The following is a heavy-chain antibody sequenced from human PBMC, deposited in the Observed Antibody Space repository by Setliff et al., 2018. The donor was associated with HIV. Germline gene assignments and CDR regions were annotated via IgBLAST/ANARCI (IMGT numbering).Heavy chain of an antibody. CDR3: AIEGGLCCGMLINDASEL. V-gene: IGHV4-30-4*08. CDR1: GGSISSSNYY. J-gene: IGHJ3*01. CDR2: IYYNGNAY. Sequence: SETLSLTCTVSGGSISSSNYYWSWIRQPPGRGLEWLGYIYYNGNAYYYTPSLKSRTTISLDTSMNQLSLKLTSVTAADTAVYYCAIEGGLCCGMLINDASELWGQGTMVAVS. D-gene: IGHD3-3*01.